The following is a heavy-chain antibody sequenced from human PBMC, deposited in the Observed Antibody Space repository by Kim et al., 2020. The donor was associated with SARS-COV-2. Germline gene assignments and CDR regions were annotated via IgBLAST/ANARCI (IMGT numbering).Heavy chain of an antibody. D-gene: IGHD3-3*01. Sequence: LRGRLTIARDNSNNTLYLQMNSLRAEDTALYYCARGGAFWSGYLYYLAYWGQGTLVTVSS. V-gene: IGHV3-23*01. J-gene: IGHJ4*02. CDR3: ARGGAFWSGYLYYLAY.